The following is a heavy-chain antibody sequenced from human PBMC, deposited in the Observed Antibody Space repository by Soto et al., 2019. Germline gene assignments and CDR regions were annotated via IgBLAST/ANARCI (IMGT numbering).Heavy chain of an antibody. D-gene: IGHD1-26*01. CDR2: IYFDGITT. J-gene: IGHJ4*02. CDR1: GFTFNTHW. Sequence: PGGSLRLSCTASGFTFNTHWMHWVRQAPGKGLVWVSRIYFDGITTNYADSVKGRLTVSRDNAKNPVYLHVNTLRDEDTAVYYCARGGAMGVDYWGQGTLVTVSS. V-gene: IGHV3-74*01. CDR3: ARGGAMGVDY.